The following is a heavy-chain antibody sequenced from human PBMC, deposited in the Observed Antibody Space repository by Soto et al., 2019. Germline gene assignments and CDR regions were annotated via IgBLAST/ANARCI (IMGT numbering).Heavy chain of an antibody. CDR2: IYHSGST. J-gene: IGHJ4*02. D-gene: IGHD3-10*02. CDR3: ARARRPMVGYFDY. Sequence: QLQLQESGSGLVKPSQTLSLTCAVSGGSISSGGYSCSWIRQPPGKGLEWIGYIYHSGSTYYNPSLKSRVTISVDRSKNQFSLKLSSVTAADTAVYYCARARRPMVGYFDYWGQGTLVTVSS. V-gene: IGHV4-30-2*01. CDR1: GGSISSGGYS.